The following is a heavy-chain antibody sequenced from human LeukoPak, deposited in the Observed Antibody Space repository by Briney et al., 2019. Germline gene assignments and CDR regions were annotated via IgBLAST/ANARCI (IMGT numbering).Heavy chain of an antibody. CDR2: IKKDGSEK. J-gene: IGHJ6*03. Sequence: GGSLRLSCAASGFTFSSYWMSWVRQAPGKGLEWVANIKKDGSEKYYVDSVKGRFTISRDNAKNSLYLQMNSLRAEDTAVYYCASTPSSGLGYYYYYMDVWGKGTTVTVSS. CDR1: GFTFSSYW. V-gene: IGHV3-7*01. D-gene: IGHD6-19*01. CDR3: ASTPSSGLGYYYYYMDV.